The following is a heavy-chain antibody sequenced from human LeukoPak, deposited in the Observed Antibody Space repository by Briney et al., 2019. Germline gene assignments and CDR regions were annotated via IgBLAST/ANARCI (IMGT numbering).Heavy chain of an antibody. CDR2: ISSSSSYI. CDR1: GFTFSSYS. J-gene: IGHJ4*02. Sequence: GGSLRLSCAASGFTFSSYSVTWVRQAPGKGLEWVSSISSSSSYIYYADSVKGRFTISRDNAKNSLYLQMNSLRAEDTAVYYCARDHKDGPSYDYWGQGTLVTVSS. D-gene: IGHD1-26*01. V-gene: IGHV3-21*01. CDR3: ARDHKDGPSYDY.